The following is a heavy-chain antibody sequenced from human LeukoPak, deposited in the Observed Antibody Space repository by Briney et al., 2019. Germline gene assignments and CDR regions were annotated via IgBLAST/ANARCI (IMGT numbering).Heavy chain of an antibody. CDR1: GDSISSSSYY. CDR2: MYYSGNT. V-gene: IGHV4-39*07. Sequence: PSETLSLTCTVSGDSISSSSYYWGWIRQPPGKGLEWIGTMYYSGNTYYNPSLKSRVTISGDTSKNQFSLKLSSVTAADTAVYYCARNGRGGGCDSCLDYWGQGTLVTVSS. CDR3: ARNGRGGGCDSCLDY. D-gene: IGHD2-21*02. J-gene: IGHJ4*02.